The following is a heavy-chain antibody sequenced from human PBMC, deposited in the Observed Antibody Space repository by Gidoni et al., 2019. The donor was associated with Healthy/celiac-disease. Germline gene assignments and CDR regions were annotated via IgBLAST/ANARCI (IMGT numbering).Heavy chain of an antibody. D-gene: IGHD4-17*01. CDR2: INPNSGGT. J-gene: IGHJ5*02. Sequence: QVQLVQAGAEVKKPGASVKVSCRASGYTFTGYYMHWVRQAPGQGLEWMGWINPNSGGTNYAQKFQGRVTMTRDTSISTAYMELSRLRSDDTAVYYCASSFLAYGDYENWFDPWGQGTLVTVSS. CDR1: GYTFTGYY. V-gene: IGHV1-2*02. CDR3: ASSFLAYGDYENWFDP.